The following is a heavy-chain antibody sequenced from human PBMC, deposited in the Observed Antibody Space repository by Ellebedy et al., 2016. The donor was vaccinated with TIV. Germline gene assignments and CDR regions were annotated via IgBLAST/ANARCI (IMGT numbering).Heavy chain of an antibody. CDR2: IWYDGSNK. D-gene: IGHD2-2*01. CDR1: GFTFSTYG. V-gene: IGHV3-33*01. CDR3: ARDPRVVVPAAMDY. Sequence: GESLKISCEASGFTFSTYGMHWVRQAPGKSLEWVAVIWYDGSNKDYGDSVKGRFTISRDNSMNTLFLQMNRLRAEDTAVYYCARDPRVVVPAAMDYWGQGTLVTVSS. J-gene: IGHJ4*02.